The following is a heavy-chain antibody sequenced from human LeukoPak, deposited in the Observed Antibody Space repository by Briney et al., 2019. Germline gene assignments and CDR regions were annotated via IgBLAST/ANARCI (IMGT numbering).Heavy chain of an antibody. Sequence: KPSETLSLTCTVSGCSISSSSYYWGWIRQPPGQGLEWIGSIYYSGSTYYNPSLKSRVTISVDTSKNQFSLKLSSVTAADTAVYYCARGLDYGDYVGYWGQGTLVTVSS. D-gene: IGHD4-17*01. CDR3: ARGLDYGDYVGY. V-gene: IGHV4-39*01. CDR2: IYYSGST. J-gene: IGHJ4*02. CDR1: GCSISSSSYY.